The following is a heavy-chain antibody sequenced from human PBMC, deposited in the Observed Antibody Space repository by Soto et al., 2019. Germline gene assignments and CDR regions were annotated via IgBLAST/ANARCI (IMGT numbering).Heavy chain of an antibody. J-gene: IGHJ5*02. CDR2: ISSHSSTS. D-gene: IGHD1-26*01. CDR1: GFTFSSYS. Sequence: GGSLRLSCAASGFTFSSYSMNWVRQAPGKGLEWVSYISSHSSTSYYADSVKGRFTISRDNAMTSLFLQMNSLRDEDTAVYYCTRDASAGYYLNYFDPWRQGTLVTVSS. CDR3: TRDASAGYYLNYFDP. V-gene: IGHV3-48*02.